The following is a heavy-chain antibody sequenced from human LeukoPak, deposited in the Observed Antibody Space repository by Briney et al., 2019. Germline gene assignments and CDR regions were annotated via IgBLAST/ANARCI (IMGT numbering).Heavy chain of an antibody. CDR3: ARGDPGHSDY. Sequence: GGSLRLSCVASGVTFSTYWMHWVRQAPGKGLVWVSRVKSDGSTTTYADSVKGRFTISRDNAKNTLYLQMNSLRAEDTAVYYCARGDPGHSDYWGQGTLVTVSS. D-gene: IGHD2-21*02. CDR1: GVTFSTYW. J-gene: IGHJ4*02. CDR2: VKSDGSTT. V-gene: IGHV3-74*03.